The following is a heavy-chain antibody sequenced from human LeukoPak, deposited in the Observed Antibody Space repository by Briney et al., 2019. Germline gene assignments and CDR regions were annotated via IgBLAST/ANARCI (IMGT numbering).Heavy chain of an antibody. V-gene: IGHV4-59*01. CDR3: ARGGDYSNDFFDY. Sequence: SEALSLTCTVSGGSISSYYWSWIRQPPGKGLEWIGYIYYSGSTNYNPSLKSRVTISVDTSKNQFSLKLSSVTAADTAVYYCARGGDYSNDFFDYWGQGTLVTVSS. CDR2: IYYSGST. D-gene: IGHD4-11*01. J-gene: IGHJ4*02. CDR1: GGSISSYY.